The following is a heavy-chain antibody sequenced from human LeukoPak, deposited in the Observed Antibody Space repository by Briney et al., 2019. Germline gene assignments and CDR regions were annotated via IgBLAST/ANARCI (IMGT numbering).Heavy chain of an antibody. CDR1: GFTFSRYG. J-gene: IGHJ4*02. CDR3: AKEAGYCTNGFCYTEGYYFDY. V-gene: IGHV3-30*02. CDR2: IRYDGSNK. Sequence: PGGSLRLSCAASGFTFSRYGMHWVRQAPGKGLEWVAFIRYDGSNKYYADSVKGRFTISRDNSKNTLYLQMNSLRAEDTAVYYSAKEAGYCTNGFCYTEGYYFDYWGQGTLVTVSS. D-gene: IGHD2-8*01.